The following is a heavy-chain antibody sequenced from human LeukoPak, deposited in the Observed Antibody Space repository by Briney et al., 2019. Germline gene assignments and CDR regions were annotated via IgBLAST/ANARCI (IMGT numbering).Heavy chain of an antibody. V-gene: IGHV4-39*01. CDR1: GGSISSSSYY. CDR2: IHYSGRT. D-gene: IGHD3-10*01. J-gene: IGHJ6*02. Sequence: SETLSLTCTVSGGSISSSSYYWGWIRQPPGKGLEWIGSIHYSGRTYYNPSLKSRVTISVDTSKNQFSLRLTSVTAADTAVYYCARYGITMVRGVFYYYYGMDVWGQGTTVTVSS. CDR3: ARYGITMVRGVFYYYYGMDV.